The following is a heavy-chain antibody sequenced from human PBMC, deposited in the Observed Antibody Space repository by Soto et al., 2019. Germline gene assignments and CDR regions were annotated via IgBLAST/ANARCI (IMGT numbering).Heavy chain of an antibody. D-gene: IGHD3-22*01. CDR1: GFTFSSYA. V-gene: IGHV3-23*01. J-gene: IGHJ4*02. CDR3: AKVPYYYDSSGYLPFDY. CDR2: ISGSGGST. Sequence: GGSLRLSCAASGFTFSSYAMSWVRQAPGKGLEWVSAISGSGGSTYYADSVKGRFTISRDNSKNTLYLQMNSLRAEDTAVYYCAKVPYYYDSSGYLPFDYWGQGTLVTVSS.